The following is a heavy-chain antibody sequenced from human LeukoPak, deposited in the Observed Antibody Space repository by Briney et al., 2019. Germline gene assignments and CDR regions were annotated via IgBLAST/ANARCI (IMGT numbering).Heavy chain of an antibody. CDR3: AREMTTVSLDAFDI. CDR1: GFTFSSYR. CDR2: IKQDGSEK. V-gene: IGHV3-7*01. J-gene: IGHJ3*02. Sequence: GGSLRLSCVASGFTFSSYRMSWVRQAPGKGLEWVANIKQDGSEKYYVDSVKGRFTISRDNAKNSLYLQMNSLRAEDTAVYYCAREMTTVSLDAFDIWGQGTMVTVSS. D-gene: IGHD4-17*01.